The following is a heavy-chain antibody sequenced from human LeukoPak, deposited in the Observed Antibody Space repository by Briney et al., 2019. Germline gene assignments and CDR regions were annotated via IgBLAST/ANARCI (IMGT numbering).Heavy chain of an antibody. J-gene: IGHJ4*02. V-gene: IGHV1-69*04. D-gene: IGHD1-26*01. CDR3: ARVPPVVGATLFDY. CDR2: IIPILGIA. Sequence: SVKVSCKASGGTFSSYAISWVRQAPGQGLEWMGRIIPILGIANYAQKFQGRVTITADKSTSTAYMELSSLRSEDTAVYYCARVPPVVGATLFDYWGQGTLVTVSS. CDR1: GGTFSSYA.